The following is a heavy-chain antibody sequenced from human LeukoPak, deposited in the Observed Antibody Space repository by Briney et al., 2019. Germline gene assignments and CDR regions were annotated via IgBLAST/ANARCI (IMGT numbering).Heavy chain of an antibody. Sequence: PGGSLRLSCAASGFTFTSYAMSWVRQAPGKGLEWVSTISVSGGSTYYADYVKGRFTISRDNSKNTLYLQMNSLRAEDTAGYYCAKLASGSYMYYFGYWGQGTLVTVSS. CDR3: AKLASGSYMYYFGY. CDR1: GFTFTSYA. D-gene: IGHD1-26*01. J-gene: IGHJ4*02. V-gene: IGHV3-23*01. CDR2: ISVSGGST.